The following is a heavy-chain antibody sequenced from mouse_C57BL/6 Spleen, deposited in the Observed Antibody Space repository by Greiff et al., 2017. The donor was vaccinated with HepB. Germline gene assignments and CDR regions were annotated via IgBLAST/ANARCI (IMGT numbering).Heavy chain of an antibody. J-gene: IGHJ2*01. CDR2: IHPNSGST. D-gene: IGHD2-4*01. Sequence: QVQLQQPGAELVKPGASVKLSCKASGYTFTSYWMHWVKQRPGQGLEWIGMIHPNSGSTNYNEKFKSKATLTVDKSSSTAYMQLSSLTSEDSAVYYCARFYYDYDRYFDYWGQGTTLTVSS. CDR3: ARFYYDYDRYFDY. CDR1: GYTFTSYW. V-gene: IGHV1-64*01.